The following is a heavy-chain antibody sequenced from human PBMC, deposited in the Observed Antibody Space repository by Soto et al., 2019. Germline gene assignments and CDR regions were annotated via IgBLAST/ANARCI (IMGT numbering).Heavy chain of an antibody. Sequence: PGGSLRLSCAASGFTFSNYAMSWVRQAPGKGLEWVSAISGRGFTTYYADSVKGRFTMSRDKSKNTVFLQMTSLRAEDTAVYYCAKDGAAGEPPLHYIDSWGPGTLVTVSS. CDR3: AKDGAAGEPPLHYIDS. V-gene: IGHV3-23*01. J-gene: IGHJ4*02. CDR1: GFTFSNYA. D-gene: IGHD6-25*01. CDR2: ISGRGFTT.